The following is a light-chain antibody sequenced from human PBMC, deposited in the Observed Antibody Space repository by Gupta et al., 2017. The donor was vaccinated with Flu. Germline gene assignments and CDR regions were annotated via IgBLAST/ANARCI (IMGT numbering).Light chain of an antibody. Sequence: SSLSASVGERVTITCRASQSISNYLNWYQQKPGKAPELLIYAASSLQSGVPSRFSGSGSGTDFTLTISSLQPEDFATYYCQQSYSSLPITFGQGTRLEIK. J-gene: IGKJ5*01. CDR3: QQSYSSLPIT. V-gene: IGKV1-39*01. CDR1: QSISNY. CDR2: AAS.